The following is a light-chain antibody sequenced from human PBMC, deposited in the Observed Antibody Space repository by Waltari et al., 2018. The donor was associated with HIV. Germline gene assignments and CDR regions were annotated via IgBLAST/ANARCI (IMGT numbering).Light chain of an antibody. CDR3: SSYTSSSTPVV. V-gene: IGLV2-14*01. CDR2: DVS. CDR1: SSDIGTYNY. Sequence: QSALTQPASVSGSPGQSITISCTGTSSDIGTYNYVSWYQQHPGKAPKLMIYDVSNRPSGVSNRFSGSKSGNTASLTISRLQAEDETDYYCSSYTSSSTPVVFGGGTKLTVL. J-gene: IGLJ2*01.